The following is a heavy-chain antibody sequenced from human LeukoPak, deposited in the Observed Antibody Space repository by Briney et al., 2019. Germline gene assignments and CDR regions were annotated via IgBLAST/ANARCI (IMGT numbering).Heavy chain of an antibody. V-gene: IGHV4-30-2*01. CDR2: IYHSGST. Sequence: SETLSLTCAVSGGSISSGGYSWSWIRQPPGKGLEWIGYIYHSGSTNYNPSLKSRVTISVDTSKNQFSLKLSSVTAADTAVYYCARGKNNYFDYWGQGTLVTVSS. J-gene: IGHJ4*02. CDR1: GGSISSGGYS. CDR3: ARGKNNYFDY.